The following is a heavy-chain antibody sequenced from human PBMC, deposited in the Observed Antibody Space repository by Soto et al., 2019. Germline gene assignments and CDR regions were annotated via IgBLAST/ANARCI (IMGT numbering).Heavy chain of an antibody. J-gene: IGHJ4*02. Sequence: QVQLQESGPGLVKPSQTLSLTCTVSGGSIRSGDYYWCWIRQPPGKGLEWIGYIYYSGSTYYNPSLKSRVTRTLDTSKNQFSLKLSSVTAADTAVYYGARDRGFGEEADYWGQGTLVTVSS. CDR1: GGSIRSGDYY. CDR2: IYYSGST. CDR3: ARDRGFGEEADY. D-gene: IGHD3-10*01. V-gene: IGHV4-30-4*01.